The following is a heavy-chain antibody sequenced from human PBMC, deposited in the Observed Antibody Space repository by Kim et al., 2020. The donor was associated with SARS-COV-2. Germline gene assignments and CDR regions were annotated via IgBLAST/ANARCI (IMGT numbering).Heavy chain of an antibody. CDR1: GDSISSSFNY. Sequence: SETLSPTCTVSGDSISSSFNYWGWIRQPPGKGLEWIGSVYHSGTTYDSPSLKSRVTVSVDTSKNEFSLKVTSVTAADTAVYFCARLPHDSSGYVDCWGQGSLVTVSS. CDR3: ARLPHDSSGYVDC. V-gene: IGHV4-39*01. CDR2: VYHSGTT. J-gene: IGHJ4*02. D-gene: IGHD3-22*01.